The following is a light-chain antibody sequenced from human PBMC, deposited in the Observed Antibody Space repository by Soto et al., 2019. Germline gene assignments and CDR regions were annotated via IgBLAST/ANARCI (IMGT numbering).Light chain of an antibody. J-gene: IGKJ4*01. CDR2: EAS. CDR3: QQHINWPRAT. V-gene: IGKV3-11*01. Sequence: EIVLTQSPATLSLSPGERATLSCRASQTVSSSLAWYQQKPGQAPRLLIYEASNRATGIPARFSGSGSGADFTLTISSLEPEDFALYYCQQHINWPRATFGGGTRVEIK. CDR1: QTVSSS.